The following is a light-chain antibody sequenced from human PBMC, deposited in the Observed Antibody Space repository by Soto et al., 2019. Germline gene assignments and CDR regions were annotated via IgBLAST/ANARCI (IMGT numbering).Light chain of an antibody. V-gene: IGKV3-20*01. CDR3: QQYGRSRGK. Sequence: EIVLTQSPGTLSLSPGERATLSCRASQSVSSSYLAWYQQKPGQAPRLLIYGASSRATGIPDGFSGSGSERDCTVTISRREPGDVAVYYCQQYGRSRGKFGQGTKLEIK. J-gene: IGKJ2*01. CDR2: GAS. CDR1: QSVSSSY.